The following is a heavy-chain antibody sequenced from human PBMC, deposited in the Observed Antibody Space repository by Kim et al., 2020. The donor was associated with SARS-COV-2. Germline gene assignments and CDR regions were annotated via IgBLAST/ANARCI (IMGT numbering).Heavy chain of an antibody. CDR3: AKASTVTTLYFWFDP. J-gene: IGHJ5*02. CDR2: ISGSGGST. CDR1: GFTFSSYA. D-gene: IGHD4-4*01. V-gene: IGHV3-23*01. Sequence: GGSLRLSCAASGFTFSSYAMSWVRQAPGKGLEWVSAISGSGGSTYYVDSVKGRFTISRDNSKNTLYLQMNSLRAEDTAVYYCAKASTVTTLYFWFDPWGQGTLVTVSS.